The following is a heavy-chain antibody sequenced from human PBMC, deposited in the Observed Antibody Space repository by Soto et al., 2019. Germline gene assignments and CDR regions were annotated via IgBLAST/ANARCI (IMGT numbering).Heavy chain of an antibody. V-gene: IGHV4-59*01. D-gene: IGHD6-6*01. J-gene: IGHJ4*02. CDR3: ARSIAVPSSHIDH. Sequence: PSETLSLTGRVSGGSMSGYYWSWIRQAPGKGLEWIGYVYYTGSTTYNPSLQSRVTISVDTPNKQFSLSLRLATAADTAVYFCARSIAVPSSHIDHWGQGIRVTVSS. CDR1: GGSMSGYY. CDR2: VYYTGST.